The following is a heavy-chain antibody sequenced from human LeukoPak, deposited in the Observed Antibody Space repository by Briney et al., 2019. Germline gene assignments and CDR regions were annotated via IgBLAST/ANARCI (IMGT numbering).Heavy chain of an antibody. D-gene: IGHD3/OR15-3a*01. V-gene: IGHV3-23*01. CDR2: ISGSGGST. CDR1: GFTFSSYS. J-gene: IGHJ3*02. CDR3: ARVPNRAPLGPWSLGGLGGAFDI. Sequence: PGGSLRLSCAASGFTFSSYSMNWVRQAPGKGLEWVSAISGSGGSTYYADSVKGRFTISRDNSKNTLYLQMNSLRAEDTAVYYCARVPNRAPLGPWSLGGLGGAFDIWGQGTMVTVSS.